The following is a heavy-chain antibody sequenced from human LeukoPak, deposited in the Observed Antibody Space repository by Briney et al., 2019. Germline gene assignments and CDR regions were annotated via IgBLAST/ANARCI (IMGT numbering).Heavy chain of an antibody. D-gene: IGHD3-22*01. CDR3: VRVVDITTSAGGY. J-gene: IGHJ4*02. V-gene: IGHV4-34*01. CDR2: INHSGST. CDR1: GGSFSSYY. Sequence: PSETLSLTCAVYGGSFSSYYWNWLRQPPGKELEWIGEINHSGSTNYNPSLKSRVTISVHTSKNQFSLKLSPVTAADTAVYYCVRVVDITTSAGGYWGQGTLVTVSS.